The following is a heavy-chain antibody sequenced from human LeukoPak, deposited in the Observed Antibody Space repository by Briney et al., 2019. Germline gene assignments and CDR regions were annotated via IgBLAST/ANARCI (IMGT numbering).Heavy chain of an antibody. CDR2: IIPILGIA. V-gene: IGHV1-69*04. J-gene: IGHJ4*02. CDR1: GGTFSSYA. CDR3: ASIAAAGTPSDY. D-gene: IGHD6-13*01. Sequence: SVKVSCKASGGTFSSYAISRVRQAPGQGLEWMGRIIPILGIANYAQKFQGRVTITADKSTSTAYMELSSLRSEVTAVYYCASIAAAGTPSDYWGQGTLVTVSS.